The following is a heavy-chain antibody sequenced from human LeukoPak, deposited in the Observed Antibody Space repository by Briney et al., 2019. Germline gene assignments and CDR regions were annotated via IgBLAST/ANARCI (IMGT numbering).Heavy chain of an antibody. J-gene: IGHJ4*02. D-gene: IGHD3/OR15-3a*01. CDR2: IYSGGST. CDR3: ARVFGLGLVDY. Sequence: GGSLRLSCAASGFTVSSNYMSWVRQAPGKGLEWVSVIYSGGSTYYADSVKGRSTISRDNSKNTLYLQMNSLRAEDTAVYYCARVFGLGLVDYWGQGTLVTVSS. V-gene: IGHV3-53*01. CDR1: GFTVSSNY.